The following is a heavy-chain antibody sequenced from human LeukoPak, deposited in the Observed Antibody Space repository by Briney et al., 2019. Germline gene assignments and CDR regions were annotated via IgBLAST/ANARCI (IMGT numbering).Heavy chain of an antibody. J-gene: IGHJ4*02. D-gene: IGHD6-6*01. CDR2: ISWDGGST. CDR1: GFTFDDYA. V-gene: IGHV3-43D*03. CDR3: AKDVLDSSSYLFGY. Sequence: PGGSLRLSCAASGFTFDDYAVHWVRQAPGKGLEWVSLISWDGGSTYYADSVKGRFTISRDNSKNSLYLQMNSLRAEDTALYYCAKDVLDSSSYLFGYWGQGTLVTVSS.